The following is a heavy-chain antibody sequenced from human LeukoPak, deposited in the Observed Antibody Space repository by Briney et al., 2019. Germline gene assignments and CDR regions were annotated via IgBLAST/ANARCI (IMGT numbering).Heavy chain of an antibody. CDR3: ATVMLGSVLRFLEWSIDYYYGMDV. Sequence: PEASVKVSCKVSGYTLTELSMHWVRQAPGKGLEWMGGFDPEDGETIYAQKFQGRVTMTEDTSTDTAYMELSSLRSEDTAVYYCATVMLGSVLRFLEWSIDYYYGMDVWGQGTTVTVSS. CDR1: GYTLTELS. J-gene: IGHJ6*02. D-gene: IGHD3-3*01. CDR2: FDPEDGET. V-gene: IGHV1-24*01.